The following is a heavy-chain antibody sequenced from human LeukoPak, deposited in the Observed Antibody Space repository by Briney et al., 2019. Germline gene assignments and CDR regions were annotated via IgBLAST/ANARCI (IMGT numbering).Heavy chain of an antibody. J-gene: IGHJ2*01. CDR3: ARDQGTYYYGSGSFDL. V-gene: IGHV4-59*01. CDR1: GGSISSYY. CDR2: IYYSGST. Sequence: SETLSLTCTVSGGSISSYYWSWIRQPPGKGLEWIGYIYYSGSTNYNPSLKSRVTISVDTSKNQFSLKLSSVTAADTAVYYCARDQGTYYYGSGSFDLWGRGTLVTVSS. D-gene: IGHD3-10*01.